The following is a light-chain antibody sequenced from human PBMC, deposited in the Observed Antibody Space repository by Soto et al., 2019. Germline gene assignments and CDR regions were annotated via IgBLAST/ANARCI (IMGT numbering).Light chain of an antibody. J-gene: IGKJ2*01. Sequence: EIVLTQSPAILSASPGERATLSCRASQTVSDNLAWYQQKPGQSPRLLIYGASTRATDIPVRFSGSGSGTEFTLTISSLQSEDFAVYYCQQYNIWPPLYTFGQGT. CDR2: GAS. CDR3: QQYNIWPPLYT. V-gene: IGKV3-15*01. CDR1: QTVSDN.